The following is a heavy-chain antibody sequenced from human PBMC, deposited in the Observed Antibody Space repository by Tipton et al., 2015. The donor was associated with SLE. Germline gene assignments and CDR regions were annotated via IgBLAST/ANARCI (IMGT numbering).Heavy chain of an antibody. Sequence: TLSLTCAVYGGSFSGYYWSWIRQPPGKGLEWIGEINHSGSTNYNPSLKSRVTISVDTSKNQFSLKLSSVTAADTAVYYCAGDVPSLLTGDRWDAFDIWGQGTMVTVSS. V-gene: IGHV4-34*01. D-gene: IGHD7-27*01. CDR2: INHSGST. CDR3: AGDVPSLLTGDRWDAFDI. CDR1: GGSFSGYY. J-gene: IGHJ3*02.